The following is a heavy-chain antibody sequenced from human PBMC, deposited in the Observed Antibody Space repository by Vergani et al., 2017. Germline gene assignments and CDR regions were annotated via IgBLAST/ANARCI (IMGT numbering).Heavy chain of an antibody. CDR2: ISWNSNSI. CDR1: GFTSAGYA. D-gene: IGHD6-6*01. CDR3: AKDLGTSSGCGWFDP. Sequence: EVQLEESGGGLVLPGRSLRLSCVASGFTSAGYAMHWVRHAPGKGLAWVSGISWNSNSIGYADSVKGRFTISRDNAKNSLYLQMNSLGAEDTALYYCAKDLGTSSGCGWFDPWGQGTLVTVSS. J-gene: IGHJ5*02. V-gene: IGHV3-9*02.